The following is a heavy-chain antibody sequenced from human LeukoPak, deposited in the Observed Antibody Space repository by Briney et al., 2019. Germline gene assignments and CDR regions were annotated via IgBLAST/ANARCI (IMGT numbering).Heavy chain of an antibody. Sequence: SETLSLTCTISGDSISTDYWSWIRQPPGKGLEWIGYIYYSGSTNYNPSLKSRVTISVDTSRNQFSLKLNSVTAADTAVYYCARDLRGAAIDPWGQGTLVTVSS. D-gene: IGHD4/OR15-4a*01. J-gene: IGHJ5*02. CDR2: IYYSGST. CDR3: ARDLRGAAIDP. V-gene: IGHV4-59*01. CDR1: GDSISTDY.